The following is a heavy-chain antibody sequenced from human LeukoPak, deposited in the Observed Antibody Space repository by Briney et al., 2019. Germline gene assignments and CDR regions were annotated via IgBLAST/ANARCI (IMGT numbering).Heavy chain of an antibody. CDR1: GFTFSSYA. CDR2: ISGSGGST. Sequence: GGSLRLSCAASGFTFSSYAMSWVRQAPGEGLEWVSAISGSGGSTYYADSVKGRFTISRDNSKNTLYLQMNSLRAEDTAVYYCAKVNTPYYYYGMDVWGQGTTVTVSS. V-gene: IGHV3-23*01. D-gene: IGHD2-15*01. CDR3: AKVNTPYYYYGMDV. J-gene: IGHJ6*02.